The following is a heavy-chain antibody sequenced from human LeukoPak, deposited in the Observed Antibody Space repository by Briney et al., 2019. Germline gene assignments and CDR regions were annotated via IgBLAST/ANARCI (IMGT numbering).Heavy chain of an antibody. J-gene: IGHJ6*02. CDR2: ISSSSSYI. Sequence: GSLRLSCAASGFTFSSYSMNWVRQAPGKGLEWVSSISSSSSYIYYADSVKGRFTISRDNAKNSLYLQMNSLRAEDTAVYYCARDRAPRGYYYYGMNVWGQGTTVTVSS. CDR3: ARDRAPRGYYYYGMNV. V-gene: IGHV3-21*01. CDR1: GFTFSSYS. D-gene: IGHD3-10*01.